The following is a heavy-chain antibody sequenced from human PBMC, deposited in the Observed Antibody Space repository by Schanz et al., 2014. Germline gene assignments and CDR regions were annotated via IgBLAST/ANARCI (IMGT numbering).Heavy chain of an antibody. D-gene: IGHD5-12*01. J-gene: IGHJ3*01. V-gene: IGHV3-53*01. Sequence: EVQLVESGGGLIQPGGSLRLSCAVSGFTVNTNYMSWVRQAPGKGLEWISSMYINSGSTQYADSVKGRFIISRDSSKXXXFLQMNSLRAEDTAVYFCARDGGRDGYNLAFDVWGQGTLVTVSS. CDR1: GFTVNTNY. CDR3: ARDGGRDGYNLAFDV. CDR2: MYINSGST.